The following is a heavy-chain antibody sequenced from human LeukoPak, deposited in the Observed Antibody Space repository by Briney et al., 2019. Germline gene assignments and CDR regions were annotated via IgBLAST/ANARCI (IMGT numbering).Heavy chain of an antibody. V-gene: IGHV4-39*01. D-gene: IGHD6-19*01. J-gene: IGHJ4*02. CDR2: IYYSGST. Sequence: SETLSLTCTVSGGSISSSSYYWGWIRQPPGKGLKWIGSIYYSGSTYYNPSLKSRVTISVDTSKNQFSLKLSSVTAADTAVYYCARLDSSGWGYFDYWGQGTLVTVSS. CDR1: GGSISSSSYY. CDR3: ARLDSSGWGYFDY.